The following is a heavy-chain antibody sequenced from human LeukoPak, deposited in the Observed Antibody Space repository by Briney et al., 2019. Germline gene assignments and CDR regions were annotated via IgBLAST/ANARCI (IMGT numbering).Heavy chain of an antibody. J-gene: IGHJ4*02. D-gene: IGHD6-13*01. CDR1: GGSISSYY. CDR2: IYTSGST. V-gene: IGHV4-4*07. Sequence: SETLSLTCTVSGGSISSYYWSCIRQPAGKGLEWIGRIYTSGSTNYNPSLKSRVTMSVDTSKNQFSLKLSSVTAADTAVYYCAIRGSSWGVNFDYWGQGTLVTVSS. CDR3: AIRGSSWGVNFDY.